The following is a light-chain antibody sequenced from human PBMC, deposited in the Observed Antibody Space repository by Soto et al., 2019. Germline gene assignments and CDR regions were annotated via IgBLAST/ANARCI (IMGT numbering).Light chain of an antibody. J-gene: IGKJ1*01. V-gene: IGKV3-20*01. Sequence: EIVLTQSPGTLSLSPGERATLSCRAGQSVSSSYLAWYQQKPGQAPRLLMYGVSSRATGTPDRFSGSGSGTDFTLTISRLEPEDFAVYHCQQYDSSPTFGQGTKVDIK. CDR3: QQYDSSPT. CDR1: QSVSSSY. CDR2: GVS.